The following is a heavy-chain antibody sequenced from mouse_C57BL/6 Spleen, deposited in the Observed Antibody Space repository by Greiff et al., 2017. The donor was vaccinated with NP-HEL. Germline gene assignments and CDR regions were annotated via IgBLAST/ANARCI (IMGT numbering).Heavy chain of an antibody. D-gene: IGHD1-1*01. CDR3: ARRVYGY. Sequence: VQLQQSGAELVKPGASVKMSCKASGYTFTSSWMTWVKLRPGQGLEWMGDIYPGSGGTNYNEKFMSKATLTVDTSSSTDYMQLSSLTSEDCGVDCYARRVYGYWGQGTTLTVSS. V-gene: IGHV1-55*01. CDR1: GYTFTSSW. J-gene: IGHJ2*01. CDR2: IYPGSGGT.